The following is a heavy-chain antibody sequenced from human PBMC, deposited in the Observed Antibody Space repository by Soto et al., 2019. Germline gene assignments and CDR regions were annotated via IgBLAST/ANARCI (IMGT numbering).Heavy chain of an antibody. CDR3: ARCQLELRWEMDY. CDR2: IIPIFGTA. J-gene: IGHJ4*02. V-gene: IGHV1-69*06. Sequence: GASVKVSCKASGGTFSSYAISWVRQAPGQGLEWMGGIIPIFGTANYAQKFQGRVTITADKSTSTAYMELSSLRSEDTAVYYCARCQLELRWEMDYWGQGTLVTVSS. D-gene: IGHD1-7*01. CDR1: GGTFSSYA.